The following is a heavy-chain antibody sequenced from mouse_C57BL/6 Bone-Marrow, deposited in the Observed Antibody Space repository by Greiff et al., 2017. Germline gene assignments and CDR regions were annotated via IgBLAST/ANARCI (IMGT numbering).Heavy chain of an antibody. CDR2: IDPEIGDT. J-gene: IGHJ2*01. V-gene: IGHV14-4*01. CDR3: SSFDGNYFDF. CDR1: GFNIKDDY. Sequence: EVQLQQSGAELVRPGASVKLSCTASGFNIKDDYIHWVKQRPEQGLEWIGWIDPEIGDTEYASKFQGKATITSDTSSNTAYLQLSSLTSAATAVYYCSSFDGNYFDFWGQGTPLTVAS. D-gene: IGHD2-3*01.